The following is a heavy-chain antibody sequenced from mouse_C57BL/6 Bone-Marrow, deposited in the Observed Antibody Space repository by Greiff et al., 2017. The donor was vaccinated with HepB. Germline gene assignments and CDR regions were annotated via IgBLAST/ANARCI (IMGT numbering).Heavy chain of an antibody. V-gene: IGHV1-76*01. CDR1: GYTFTDYY. D-gene: IGHD2-1*01. CDR3: ARIYGNYEDAMDY. J-gene: IGHJ4*01. CDR2: IYPGSGNT. Sequence: QVQLQQSGAELVRPGASVKLSCKASGYTFTDYYINWVKQRPGQGLEWIARIYPGSGNTYYNEKFKGKATLTAEKSSSTAYMQLSSLTSEDSAVYFCARIYGNYEDAMDYWGQGTSVTVSS.